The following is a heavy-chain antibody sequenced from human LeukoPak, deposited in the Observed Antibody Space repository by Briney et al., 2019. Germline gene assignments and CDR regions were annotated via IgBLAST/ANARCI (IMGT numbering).Heavy chain of an antibody. Sequence: SVKVSCKASGGTFSSYAISWVRRAPGQGLEWMGGIIPIFGTANYAQKFQGRVTITADESTSTAYMELSSLRSEDTAVYYCARSDWGRGSAYYYYMDVWGKGTTVTVSS. CDR2: IIPIFGTA. CDR3: ARSDWGRGSAYYYYMDV. V-gene: IGHV1-69*13. CDR1: GGTFSSYA. J-gene: IGHJ6*03. D-gene: IGHD2-21*02.